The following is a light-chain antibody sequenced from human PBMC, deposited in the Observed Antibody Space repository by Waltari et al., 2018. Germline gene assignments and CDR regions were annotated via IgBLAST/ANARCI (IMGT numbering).Light chain of an antibody. CDR1: QTVSSTY. CDR3: QQYGSSPLT. CDR2: GAS. V-gene: IGKV3-20*01. Sequence: EIVLTQSPGTLSLSPGERATLSCRASQTVSSTYLAWYQQKTGQAPRLLIYGASSRATGIPDRFSGSDSGADFTLTISRLEPEDSAVYYCQQYGSSPLTFGGGTKVEIK. J-gene: IGKJ4*01.